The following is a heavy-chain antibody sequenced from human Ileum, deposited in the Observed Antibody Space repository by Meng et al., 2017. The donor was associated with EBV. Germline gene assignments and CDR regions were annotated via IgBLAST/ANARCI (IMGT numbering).Heavy chain of an antibody. Sequence: HRGESGGGLVNLGGSLRLSCAASGFVFSDYTMNWVHQAPGKGLEWVSFISSRSNYIHYADSVRGRFTISRDNGENALFLQMDSLRDEDTAVYYCAKDEAIGFWGQGTLVTVSS. J-gene: IGHJ4*02. CDR3: AKDEAIGF. CDR1: GFVFSDYT. CDR2: ISSRSNYI. V-gene: IGHV3-21*01.